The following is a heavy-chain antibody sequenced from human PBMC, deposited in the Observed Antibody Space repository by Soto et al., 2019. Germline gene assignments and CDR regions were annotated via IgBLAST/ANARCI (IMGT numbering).Heavy chain of an antibody. D-gene: IGHD5-18*01. J-gene: IGHJ6*02. Sequence: GASVKVSCKASGYTSTSYYMHWLRQAPGQGFEWMGIINPSGGSTSYAQKFQGRVTMTRDTSTSTVYMELSSLRSEDTAVYYCARDLGYSYGSYYYGMDVWGQGTTVTVSS. CDR3: ARDLGYSYGSYYYGMDV. CDR2: INPSGGST. V-gene: IGHV1-46*01. CDR1: GYTSTSYY.